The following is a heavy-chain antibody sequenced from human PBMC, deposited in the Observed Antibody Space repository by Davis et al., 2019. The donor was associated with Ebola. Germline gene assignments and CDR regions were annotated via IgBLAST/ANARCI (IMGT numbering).Heavy chain of an antibody. CDR2: ISYDGSNK. CDR3: ARGTAMNY. Sequence: GESLKISCAASGFTFSSYAMHWVRQAPGKGLEWVAVISYDGSNKYYADSVKGRFTISRDNSKNTLYLQMNSLRAEDTAVYYCARGTAMNYWSQGTLVTVSS. J-gene: IGHJ4*02. CDR1: GFTFSSYA. D-gene: IGHD5-18*01. V-gene: IGHV3-30*04.